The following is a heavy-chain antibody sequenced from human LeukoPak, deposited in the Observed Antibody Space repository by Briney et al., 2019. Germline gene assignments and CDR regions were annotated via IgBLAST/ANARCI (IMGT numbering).Heavy chain of an antibody. V-gene: IGHV1-69*13. J-gene: IGHJ6*02. D-gene: IGHD1-26*01. CDR3: ARISLGAIWGYYYGMDV. Sequence: SVKVSYKASGGTFSSYSISWVRQAPGQGLEWMGGIIPIFDTADYAQKFQGRVTITADESTSTAYMELSSLRSEDTAVFYCARISLGAIWGYYYGMDVWGQGTTVTVSS. CDR2: IIPIFDTA. CDR1: GGTFSSYS.